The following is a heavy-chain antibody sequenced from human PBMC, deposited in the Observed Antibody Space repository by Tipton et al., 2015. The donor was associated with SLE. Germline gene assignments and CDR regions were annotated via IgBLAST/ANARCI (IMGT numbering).Heavy chain of an antibody. CDR1: GGSFSGYY. D-gene: IGHD4-23*01. CDR2: INHSGST. Sequence: TLSLTCAVYGGSFSGYYWSWIRQPPGKGLEWIGEINHSGSTNYNPSLKSRVTISVDTSKNQFSLKLSSVTAADTAVYYCARDQTTVVTRGYYYYYMDVWGKGTTVTVSS. CDR3: ARDQTTVVTRGYYYYYMDV. V-gene: IGHV4-34*01. J-gene: IGHJ6*03.